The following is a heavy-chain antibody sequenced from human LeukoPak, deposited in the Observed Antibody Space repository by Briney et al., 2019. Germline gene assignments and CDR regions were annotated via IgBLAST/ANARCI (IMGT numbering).Heavy chain of an antibody. J-gene: IGHJ4*02. V-gene: IGHV1-69*13. CDR3: TRGLGDSGYDPPPPFGY. CDR1: GGTFSNYA. Sequence: ASVKVSCKSFGGTFSNYAISWLRHAPGQQLEWIGGSIPIFKAVDYPPKFQHRVTITPYESTTTVYRSLSSVRPDVTAVYSCTRGLGDSGYDPPPPFGYWGQGTLFTVSS. D-gene: IGHD5-12*01. CDR2: SIPIFKAV.